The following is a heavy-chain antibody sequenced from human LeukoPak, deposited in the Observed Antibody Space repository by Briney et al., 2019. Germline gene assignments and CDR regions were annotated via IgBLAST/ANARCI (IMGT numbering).Heavy chain of an antibody. J-gene: IGHJ4*02. CDR2: INPNSGGT. D-gene: IGHD1-7*01. CDR3: ARGNWNYSPPNYSPFDY. Sequence: ASVNVSCKASGYTFTGYYMHWVRQAPGQGLEWMGWINPNSGGTNYAQKFQGRVTMTRDTSISTAYMQLSRLRSDDTAVYYCARGNWNYSPPNYSPFDYWGQGTLVTVSS. V-gene: IGHV1-2*02. CDR1: GYTFTGYY.